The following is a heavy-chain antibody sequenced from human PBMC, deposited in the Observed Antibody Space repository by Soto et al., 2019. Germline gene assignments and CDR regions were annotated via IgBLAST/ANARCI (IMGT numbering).Heavy chain of an antibody. CDR1: GGTFSSYT. Sequence: SVKVSCKASGGTFSSYTISWVRQAPGQGLEWMGRIIPILGIANYAQKFQGRVTITADKSTSTAYMELSSLRSEDTAVYYCARDQGYCSSTSCYQDDYWAQRTLVTVSS. CDR3: ARDQGYCSSTSCYQDDY. D-gene: IGHD2-2*01. V-gene: IGHV1-69*04. J-gene: IGHJ4*02. CDR2: IIPILGIA.